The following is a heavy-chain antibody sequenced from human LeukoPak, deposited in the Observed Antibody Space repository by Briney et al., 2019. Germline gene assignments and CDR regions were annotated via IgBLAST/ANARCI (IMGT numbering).Heavy chain of an antibody. V-gene: IGHV3-23*01. CDR2: ISGSGGST. CDR3: AKGRCSGGSCLRYYYYMDV. Sequence: GGSLRLSCAASGFTFSSYAMSWVRHAPGKGLEWVSAISGSGGSTYYADSVKVRFTISRDNSKNTLYLQMNSLRAEDTAVYYCAKGRCSGGSCLRYYYYMDVWGKGTTVTVSS. CDR1: GFTFSSYA. D-gene: IGHD2-15*01. J-gene: IGHJ6*03.